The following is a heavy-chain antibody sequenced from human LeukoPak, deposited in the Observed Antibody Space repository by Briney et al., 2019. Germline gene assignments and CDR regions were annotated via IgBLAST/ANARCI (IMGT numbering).Heavy chain of an antibody. J-gene: IGHJ3*02. CDR3: ARVPAGVIGMKDAFGI. CDR2: ISGSSSYI. V-gene: IGHV3-21*01. CDR1: GFTFSSYG. Sequence: GGSLRLSCAASGFTFSSYGMSWVRQAPGKGLEWVSSISGSSSYIYYADSVKGRFTISRHNAKNSLYLQMNSLRAEDTAVYYCARVPAGVIGMKDAFGIWGQGTMVTVSS. D-gene: IGHD3-16*02.